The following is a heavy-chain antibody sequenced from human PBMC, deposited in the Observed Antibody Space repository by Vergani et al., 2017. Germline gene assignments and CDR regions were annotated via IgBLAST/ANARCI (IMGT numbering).Heavy chain of an antibody. J-gene: IGHJ4*02. CDR1: GFTFSSYG. Sequence: QVQLVESGGGVVQPGGSLRLSCAASGFTFSSYGMHWVRQAPGKGLEWLAVIWDYGSNKYYADSVKGRFTITRDNSKNTLYLQMNSLRAEDTAVYYCAKAAWSLLMYFDYWGQGTLVTVSS. CDR3: AKAAWSLLMYFDY. V-gene: IGHV3-33*06. D-gene: IGHD3-3*01. CDR2: IWDYGSNK.